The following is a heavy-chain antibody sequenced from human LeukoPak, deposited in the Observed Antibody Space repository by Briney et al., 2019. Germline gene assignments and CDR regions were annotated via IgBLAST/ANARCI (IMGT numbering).Heavy chain of an antibody. CDR2: INPSGGST. CDR1: GYTFTSHY. V-gene: IGHV1-46*01. CDR3: ARASTTPTYYYDSSGYYYRLNAFDI. D-gene: IGHD3-22*01. J-gene: IGHJ3*02. Sequence: ASVKVSCKASGYTFTSHYMHWVRQAPGQGLEWMGIINPSGGSTSYAQKFQGRVTMTRDTSTSTVYMELSSLRSEDTAVYYCARASTTPTYYYDSSGYYYRLNAFDIWGQGTMVTVSS.